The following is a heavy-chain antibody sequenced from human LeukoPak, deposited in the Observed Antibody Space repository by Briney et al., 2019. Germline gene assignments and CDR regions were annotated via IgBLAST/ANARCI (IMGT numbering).Heavy chain of an antibody. J-gene: IGHJ4*02. CDR2: IYTSGST. V-gene: IGHV4-61*02. D-gene: IGHD6-19*01. CDR3: ARDSGWLDGFDY. CDR1: GDSISSGSYY. Sequence: SQTLSPTCTVSGDSISSGSYYWSWIRQPAGKGLEWIGRIYTSGSTKYNPSLKSRVTISVDTSKNQFSLKLSSVTAADTAVYYCARDSGWLDGFDYWGQGTLVTVSS.